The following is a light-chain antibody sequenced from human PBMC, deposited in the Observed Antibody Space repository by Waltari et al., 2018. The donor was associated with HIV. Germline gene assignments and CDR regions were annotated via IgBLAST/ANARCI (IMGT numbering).Light chain of an antibody. Sequence: HSALTQPASVSGSPGQSVTISCTEINGNVDGYDSVSWYQQLPSKAPKLMMYDVTNRPSGVSNLFSGSQSGNTTSLTISELQPEDDADYYCSSYTSNDPPIYVFGTGTKVTGL. CDR3: SSYTSNDPPIYV. J-gene: IGLJ1*01. V-gene: IGLV2-14*03. CDR2: DVT. CDR1: NGNVDGYDS.